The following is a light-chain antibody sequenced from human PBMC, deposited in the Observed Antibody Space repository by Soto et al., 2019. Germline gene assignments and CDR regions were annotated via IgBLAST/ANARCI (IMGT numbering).Light chain of an antibody. CDR3: CSYAGNSEV. CDR2: EVT. V-gene: IGLV2-23*02. J-gene: IGLJ1*01. CDR1: SGDVGGYNL. Sequence: QPALTQPASVSGSPGQSITIPCTETSGDVGGYNLVSWYQQHPGKAPKLMIYEVTERPSGVSNRFSGSKSGNTASLTISGLQPDDAADYYCCSYAGNSEVFGTGTKVTVL.